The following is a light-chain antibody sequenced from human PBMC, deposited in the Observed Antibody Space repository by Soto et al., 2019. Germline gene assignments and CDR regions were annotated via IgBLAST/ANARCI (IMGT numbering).Light chain of an antibody. J-gene: IGKJ5*01. Sequence: EIEMTQYPFRLSVCQLCRFTLSCMASQSVSSSYLGWYQQKPGQAPRLLIYGASSRATGIPDRFSGSGSGTDFTLTISRLEPEDFAVYYCQQYGSSPITFGQGTRLEI. CDR3: QQYGSSPIT. V-gene: IGKV3-20*01. CDR2: GAS. CDR1: QSVSSSY.